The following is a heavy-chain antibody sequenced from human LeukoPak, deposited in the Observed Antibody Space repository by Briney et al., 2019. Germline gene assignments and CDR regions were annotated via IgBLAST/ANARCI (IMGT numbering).Heavy chain of an antibody. Sequence: ASVKVSCKASGYTFTGYYMHWVRQAPGQGLEWMGWINPNSGGTNYAQKFQGRVTMTTDTSTSTAYMELRSLRSDDTVVYYCARDRRYYDSSGYYYVMDYWGQGTLVTVSS. V-gene: IGHV1-2*02. D-gene: IGHD3-22*01. J-gene: IGHJ4*02. CDR2: INPNSGGT. CDR1: GYTFTGYY. CDR3: ARDRRYYDSSGYYYVMDY.